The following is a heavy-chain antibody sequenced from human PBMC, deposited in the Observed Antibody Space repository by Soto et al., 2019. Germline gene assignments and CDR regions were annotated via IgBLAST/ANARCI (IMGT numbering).Heavy chain of an antibody. CDR3: TRRWELPPGTSYHYYYGMDV. Sequence: GGSLGLSCAASGFTFSGSAMHWVRQASGKGLEWVGRIRSKANSYATAYAASVKGRFTISRDDSKNTAYLQMNSLKTEDTAVYYCTRRWELPPGTSYHYYYGMDVWGQGTTVTVSS. D-gene: IGHD1-26*01. V-gene: IGHV3-73*01. J-gene: IGHJ6*02. CDR2: IRSKANSYAT. CDR1: GFTFSGSA.